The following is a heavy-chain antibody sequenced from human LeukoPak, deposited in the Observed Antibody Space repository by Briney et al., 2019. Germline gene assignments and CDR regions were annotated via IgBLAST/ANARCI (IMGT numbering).Heavy chain of an antibody. Sequence: GGSLRLSCAASGFTFSNFAMSWVRQAPGKGLEWVSAISGRGDSTFYADSVKGRFTISRDNSKNTLYLQMNSLRAEDTAICYCARGFSSDYDYWGQGTLVTVSS. V-gene: IGHV3-23*01. D-gene: IGHD3-3*01. CDR2: ISGRGDST. CDR1: GFTFSNFA. CDR3: ARGFSSDYDY. J-gene: IGHJ4*02.